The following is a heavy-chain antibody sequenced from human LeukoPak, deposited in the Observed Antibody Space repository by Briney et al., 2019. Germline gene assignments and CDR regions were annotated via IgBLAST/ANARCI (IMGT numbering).Heavy chain of an antibody. V-gene: IGHV4-39*07. Sequence: SETLSLTCTVSGGSISTSNYYWGWIRQPPGKGLEWIGNIFYSGSTYYSPSLRSRVTISLDTSRNQFSLKLNSVTATDTAVYYCLVDIWGQGTMVTVSS. CDR2: IFYSGST. CDR3: LVDI. D-gene: IGHD2-2*01. CDR1: GGSISTSNYY. J-gene: IGHJ3*02.